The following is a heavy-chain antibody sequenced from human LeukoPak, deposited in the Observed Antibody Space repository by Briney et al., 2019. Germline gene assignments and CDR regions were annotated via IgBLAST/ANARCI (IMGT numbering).Heavy chain of an antibody. V-gene: IGHV3-7*01. D-gene: IGHD4-17*01. CDR1: GFTFSSYW. CDR2: IKQDGSEK. CDR3: ARDYGDYYFDY. J-gene: IGHJ4*02. Sequence: GGSLRLSCAASGFTFSSYWMSWVRQAPGKGLEWVANIKQDGSEKYYVDSVKGRFTISRDNAKNSLYLQMNSLRAGDTAVYYCARDYGDYYFDYWGQGTLVTVSS.